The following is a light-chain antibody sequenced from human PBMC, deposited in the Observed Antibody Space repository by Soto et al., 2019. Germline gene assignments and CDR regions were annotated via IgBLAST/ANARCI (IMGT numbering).Light chain of an antibody. Sequence: QSVLTQPASVSGSPGQSITISCTGTSGDIGGYNYVSWYQQHPSNAPKLLISEVRNRPSGVSHRFSGSKSGNTASLTISGIMTEDEADYYCSSYAGTNKLVFGGGTKLTVL. J-gene: IGLJ2*01. CDR2: EVR. CDR1: SGDIGGYNY. CDR3: SSYAGTNKLV. V-gene: IGLV2-14*01.